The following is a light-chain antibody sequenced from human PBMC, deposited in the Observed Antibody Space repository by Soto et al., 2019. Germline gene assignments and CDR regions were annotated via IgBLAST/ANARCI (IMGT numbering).Light chain of an antibody. CDR2: AAS. CDR1: QHISSY. CDR3: QQSYSTPPNA. J-gene: IGKJ2*01. Sequence: GDRVTINCRASQHISSYLNWYQQKTGKAPKLLIYAASSLQSGVPSRFSGSGSWTDFTLTISSLQPENFATYYCQQSYSTPPNAFGQGTKLEIK. V-gene: IGKV1-39*01.